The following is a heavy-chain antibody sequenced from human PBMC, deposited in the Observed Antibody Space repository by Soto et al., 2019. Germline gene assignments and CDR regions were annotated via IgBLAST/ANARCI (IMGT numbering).Heavy chain of an antibody. V-gene: IGHV6-1*01. CDR1: GDSVSSNSAA. D-gene: IGHD6-19*01. CDR3: ARGNSGLRAFDV. J-gene: IGHJ3*01. CDR2: TYYRSKWYT. Sequence: SQTLSLTCAISGDSVSSNSAAWSWIRQSPSRGLEWLGRTYYRSKWYTDYALSVRSRININPDTSKNQFSLQLTSVTPEDAAVYYCARGNSGLRAFDVWGQGTMVTVSS.